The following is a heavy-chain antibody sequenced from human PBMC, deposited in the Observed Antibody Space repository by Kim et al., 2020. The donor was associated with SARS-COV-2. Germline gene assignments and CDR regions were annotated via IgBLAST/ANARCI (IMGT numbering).Heavy chain of an antibody. V-gene: IGHV5-10-1*01. Sequence: GESLKISCKGSGYSFTSYWISWVRQMPGKGLEWMGRIDPSDSYTNYSPSFQGHVTISADKSISTAYLQWSSLKASDTAMYYCASSGWFPGSDHGMDVWGQGTTVTVSS. D-gene: IGHD6-19*01. CDR3: ASSGWFPGSDHGMDV. CDR1: GYSFTSYW. J-gene: IGHJ6*02. CDR2: IDPSDSYT.